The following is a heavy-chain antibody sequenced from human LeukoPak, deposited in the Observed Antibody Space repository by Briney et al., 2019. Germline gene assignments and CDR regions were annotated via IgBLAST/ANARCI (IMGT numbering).Heavy chain of an antibody. D-gene: IGHD6-13*01. J-gene: IGHJ4*02. V-gene: IGHV3-21*01. Sequence: GGSLRLSCAASGFTFSSYSMNWVRQAPGKGLEWVSSISSSSSYIYYADSVKGRFTISRDNAKNSLYLQMNSLRAEDTAVYYCASHGSSWYRQDYWGQGTLVTVSS. CDR3: ASHGSSWYRQDY. CDR2: ISSSSSYI. CDR1: GFTFSSYS.